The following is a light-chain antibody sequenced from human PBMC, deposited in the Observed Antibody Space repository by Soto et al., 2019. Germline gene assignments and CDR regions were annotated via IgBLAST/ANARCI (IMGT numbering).Light chain of an antibody. CDR2: GAS. CDR3: QQYDTSLST. J-gene: IGKJ4*01. V-gene: IGKV3-20*01. Sequence: EIVLTQSPGTLSLSPGDRATLSCTASQSVSSIYLAWYQQKPGQAPRLLIYGASSRATGIPDRFSGSGSGTDFTLTISRLEPEDFAVYYCQQYDTSLSTFGGGTKVEIK. CDR1: QSVSSIY.